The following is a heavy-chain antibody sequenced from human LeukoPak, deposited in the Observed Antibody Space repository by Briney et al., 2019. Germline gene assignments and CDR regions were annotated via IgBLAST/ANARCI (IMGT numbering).Heavy chain of an antibody. CDR3: ARDFPPYYDFWSGYYDY. CDR2: ISYDGSNK. D-gene: IGHD3-3*01. J-gene: IGHJ4*02. V-gene: IGHV3-30*04. CDR1: GFTFSSYA. Sequence: GRSLRLSCAASGFTFSSYAMHWVRQAPGKRLEWVAVISYDGSNKYYADSVKGRFTISRDNSKNTLYLQMNSLRAEDTAVYYCARDFPPYYDFWSGYYDYWGQGTLVTVSS.